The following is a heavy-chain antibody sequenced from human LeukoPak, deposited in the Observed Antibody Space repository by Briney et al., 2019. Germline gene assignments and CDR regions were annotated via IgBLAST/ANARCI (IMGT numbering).Heavy chain of an antibody. CDR3: AKRPLSRNSFGY. Sequence: GGSLRLSCAASGFTFSSYAMSWVRQAPGKGLEWVSAISGSGGSTYYADSVKGRFTISRDNSKNTLYLQMNSLRAEDTAVYHCAKRPLSRNSFGYWGQGALVTVSS. V-gene: IGHV3-23*01. D-gene: IGHD5/OR15-5a*01. CDR2: ISGSGGST. CDR1: GFTFSSYA. J-gene: IGHJ4*02.